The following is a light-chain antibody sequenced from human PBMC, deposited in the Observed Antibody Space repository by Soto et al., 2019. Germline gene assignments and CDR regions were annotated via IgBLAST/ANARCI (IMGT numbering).Light chain of an antibody. CDR1: SGSIANSY. V-gene: IGLV2-23*02. Sequence: LTQPHSVSESPGKTVTISCTRSSGSIANSYVQWYQHHPGKAPKLMIYEVTKRPSGVSNRFSGSKSGNTASLTISGLQADDEADYYCYSYAGSRTFVVIGGGTKVTVL. CDR2: EVT. J-gene: IGLJ2*01. CDR3: YSYAGSRTFVV.